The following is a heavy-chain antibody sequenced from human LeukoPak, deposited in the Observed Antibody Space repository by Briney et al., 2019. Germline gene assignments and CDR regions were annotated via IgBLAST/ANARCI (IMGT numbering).Heavy chain of an antibody. V-gene: IGHV1-2*02. Sequence: GASVKVSCKASGYTFTGYYMHWVRQAPGQGLEWMGWINPSSGGTNYAQKFQGRVTMTRDTSISTAYMELSRLRSDDTAVYYCARDRALVVPAAIPDYWGQGTLVTVSS. CDR3: ARDRALVVPAAIPDY. J-gene: IGHJ4*02. D-gene: IGHD2-2*01. CDR2: INPSSGGT. CDR1: GYTFTGYY.